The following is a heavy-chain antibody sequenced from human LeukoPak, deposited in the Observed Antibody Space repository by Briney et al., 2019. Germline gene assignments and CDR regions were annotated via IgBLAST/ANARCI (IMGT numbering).Heavy chain of an antibody. Sequence: GGSLRLSCAASGFTFSYFYMSWIRQAPGKGLEWVSYISSSGSTIFYADSVKGRFTISRDNAKSSLYLQMNSLRAEDTAVYYCARSVVAATETFDYWGQGTLVTVSS. J-gene: IGHJ4*02. D-gene: IGHD2-15*01. V-gene: IGHV3-11*04. CDR2: ISSSGSTI. CDR1: GFTFSYFY. CDR3: ARSVVAATETFDY.